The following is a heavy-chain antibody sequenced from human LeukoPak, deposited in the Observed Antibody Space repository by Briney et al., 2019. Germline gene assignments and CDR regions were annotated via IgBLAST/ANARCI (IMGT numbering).Heavy chain of an antibody. CDR1: GGSVTSTNW. CDR3: AREGGFYRPLDY. J-gene: IGHJ4*02. V-gene: IGHV4-4*02. CDR2: VHLDGRT. D-gene: IGHD3-3*01. Sequence: KPSETLSLTCGVSGGSVTSTNWWTWVRQPPGKGLEWIGEVHLDGRTNYNPSLKSRLIMSVDLSENHISLKLTSVTAADTAVYYCAREGGFYRPLDYSGQGTLVTVSS.